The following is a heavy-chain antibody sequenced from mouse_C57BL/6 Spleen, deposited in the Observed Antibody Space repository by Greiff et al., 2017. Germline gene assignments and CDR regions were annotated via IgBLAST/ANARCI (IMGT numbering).Heavy chain of an antibody. V-gene: IGHV5-12*01. J-gene: IGHJ4*01. CDR2: ISNGGGST. D-gene: IGHD2-3*01. CDR3: ARQSDGYYVMDY. CDR1: GFTFSDYY. Sequence: EVNLVESGGGLVQPGGSLKLSCAASGFTFSDYYMYWVRQTPEKRLEWVAYISNGGGSTYYPDTVQGRFTISRDNAKNTLYLQMSRLKSEDTAMYYCARQSDGYYVMDYWGQGTSVTVSS.